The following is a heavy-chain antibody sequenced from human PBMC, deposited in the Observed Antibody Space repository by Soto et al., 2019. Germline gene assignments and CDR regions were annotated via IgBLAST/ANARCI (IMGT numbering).Heavy chain of an antibody. V-gene: IGHV4-4*02. CDR3: ARNHDVATATVGGGYVVDV. J-gene: IGHJ3*01. CDR1: SGSIFTTNW. CDR2: IYHSGSP. Sequence: QVQLQESGPGLVKPSGTRSLTCAASSGSIFTTNWWRWVRQSPGRGLHWIGDIYHSGSPKYNASRKSRVTISIAKATDRLFLNLISVTAADTAVYECARNHDVATATVGGGYVVDVCGQGTMVTVSS. D-gene: IGHD3-16*01.